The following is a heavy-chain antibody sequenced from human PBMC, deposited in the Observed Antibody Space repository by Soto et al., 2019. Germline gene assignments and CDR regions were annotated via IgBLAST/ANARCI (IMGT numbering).Heavy chain of an antibody. CDR3: ARARVIVVVPAAMEVWFDP. Sequence: QVQLQESGPGLVKPSQTLSLTCTVSGGSISSGGYYWSWIRQHPGKGLEWIGYIYYSGSTYYNPSLKSRVTISVDTSKNQFSLKLSSVTAADTAVYYCARARVIVVVPAAMEVWFDPWGQGTLVTVSS. J-gene: IGHJ5*02. D-gene: IGHD2-2*01. CDR2: IYYSGST. V-gene: IGHV4-31*03. CDR1: GGSISSGGYY.